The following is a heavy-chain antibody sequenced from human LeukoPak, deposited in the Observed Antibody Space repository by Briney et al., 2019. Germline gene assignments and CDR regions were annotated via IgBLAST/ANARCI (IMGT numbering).Heavy chain of an antibody. J-gene: IGHJ6*03. CDR2: IYTSGST. D-gene: IGHD3-3*01. V-gene: IGHV4-4*07. CDR3: ASGDFRVGYYYMDV. Sequence: SSETLSLTCTVSGGSISSYYWSWIRQPAGKGLEWIGRIYTSGSTNYNPSLKSRVTMSVDTSKNQFSLKLSSVAAADTAVYYCASGDFRVGYYYMDVWGKGTTVTISS. CDR1: GGSISSYY.